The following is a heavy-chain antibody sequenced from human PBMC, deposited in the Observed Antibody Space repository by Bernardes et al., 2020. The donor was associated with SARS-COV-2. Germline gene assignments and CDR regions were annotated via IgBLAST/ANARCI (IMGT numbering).Heavy chain of an antibody. D-gene: IGHD3-3*01. V-gene: IGHV4-59*01. CDR2: IYYSGST. J-gene: IGHJ6*03. CDR1: GGSISSYY. CDR3: ARGFRDFWSGYYLYPSQKNYYYYYYMDV. Sequence: SETLSLTCTVSGGSISSYYWSWIRQPPGKGLEWIGYIYYSGSTNYNPSLKSRVTISVDTSKNQFSLKLSSVTAADTAVYYCARGFRDFWSGYYLYPSQKNYYYYYYMDVWGKGTTVTVSS.